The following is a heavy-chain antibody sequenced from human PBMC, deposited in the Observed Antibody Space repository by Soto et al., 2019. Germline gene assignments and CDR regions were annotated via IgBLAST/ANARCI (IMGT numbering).Heavy chain of an antibody. CDR1: GFTFSSYG. Sequence: GGSLRLSCAASGFTFSSYGMHWVRQAPGKGLEWVAVISYDGSNKYYADSVKGRFTISRDNSKNTLYLQMNSLRAEDTAVYYCAKDWEEDYYDSSGYYPGGYWGQGTLVTVSS. D-gene: IGHD3-22*01. CDR3: AKDWEEDYYDSSGYYPGGY. CDR2: ISYDGSNK. J-gene: IGHJ4*02. V-gene: IGHV3-30*18.